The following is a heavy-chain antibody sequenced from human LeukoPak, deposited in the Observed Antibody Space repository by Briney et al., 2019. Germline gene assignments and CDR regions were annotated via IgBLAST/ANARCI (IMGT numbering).Heavy chain of an antibody. D-gene: IGHD6-13*01. CDR2: ISGSSNAI. Sequence: GGSLRLSCAASGFTLGSYSMNWVRQTPGKGLEWVSYISGSSNAIYYADSMKGRFTISRDNGKNSLYLQMNSLRDEDTAVYYCARASLSEIIAAETYFDSWGQGTLVTVSS. CDR1: GFTLGSYS. J-gene: IGHJ4*02. V-gene: IGHV3-48*02. CDR3: ARASLSEIIAAETYFDS.